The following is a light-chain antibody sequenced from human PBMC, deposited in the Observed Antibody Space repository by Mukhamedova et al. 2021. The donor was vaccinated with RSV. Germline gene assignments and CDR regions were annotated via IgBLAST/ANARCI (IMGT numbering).Light chain of an antibody. V-gene: IGLV2-11*01. CDR3: CSFAFTHSFVYV. J-gene: IGLJ1*01. CDR1: GSSIATYNF. CDR2: DVT. Sequence: GTGSSIATYNFVSWYQHRPGTVPKLLIFDVTKRPSGVPDRFSGSKSGNTASLTISGLQAGDEADYYCCSFAFTHSFVYVFGSGT.